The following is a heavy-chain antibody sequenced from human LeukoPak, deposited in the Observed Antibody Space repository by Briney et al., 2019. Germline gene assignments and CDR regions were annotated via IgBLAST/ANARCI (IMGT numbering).Heavy chain of an antibody. CDR1: GFTFSDYY. J-gene: IGHJ6*04. V-gene: IGHV3-11*04. D-gene: IGHD6-13*01. Sequence: GGSLRLSCAASGFTFSDYYMTWIRQAPGKGLEWVSYISSSAFTKYYVDSVKGRFTISRDNAKNSLYLQMNSLRAEDTAVYYCARYISWWDVWGKGTTVTISS. CDR3: ARYISWWDV. CDR2: ISSSAFTK.